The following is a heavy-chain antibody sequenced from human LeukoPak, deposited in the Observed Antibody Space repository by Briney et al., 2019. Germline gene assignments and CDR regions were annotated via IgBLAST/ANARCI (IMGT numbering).Heavy chain of an antibody. Sequence: GGSLRLCXAASGFTFRTYWMSWVRQSPGKGLEWLANIHQDGNEKYYVDAVKGRFTISRDNAKNSLYLQMNSLRVEDTAVYYCARGDDFSGDYWGQGTLVTVSS. D-gene: IGHD1-1*01. CDR3: ARGDDFSGDY. CDR1: GFTFRTYW. J-gene: IGHJ4*02. CDR2: IHQDGNEK. V-gene: IGHV3-7*04.